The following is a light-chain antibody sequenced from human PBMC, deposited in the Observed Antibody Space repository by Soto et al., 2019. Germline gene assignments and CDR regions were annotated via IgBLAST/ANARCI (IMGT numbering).Light chain of an antibody. V-gene: IGLV7-46*01. Sequence: QAVVTQEPSLTVSPGGIVTLTCGSSTGAVTSGHYPYWFQQKPGQAPRTLIYDTNNKHSWTPARFSGSLLGGKAALTLSGAQPEDEADYYCLLSYSGPWVFGGGTQLTVL. J-gene: IGLJ3*02. CDR2: DTN. CDR3: LLSYSGPWV. CDR1: TGAVTSGHY.